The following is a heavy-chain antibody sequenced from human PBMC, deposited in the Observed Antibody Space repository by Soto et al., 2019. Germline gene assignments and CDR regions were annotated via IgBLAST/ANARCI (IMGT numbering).Heavy chain of an antibody. J-gene: IGHJ3*02. CDR2: FYYSGTT. D-gene: IGHD3-3*01. V-gene: IGHV4-31*03. CDR1: GASISSGGYY. Sequence: SETLSLTCTVSGASISSGGYYWSWIRQHPGKGLEWIGYFYYSGTTYSHPSLRSRLTISIDNSKNQFSLSLNSVTAADTAVYYCARVSDDFWSGSQSHTFDIWGQGTMVTVSS. CDR3: ARVSDDFWSGSQSHTFDI.